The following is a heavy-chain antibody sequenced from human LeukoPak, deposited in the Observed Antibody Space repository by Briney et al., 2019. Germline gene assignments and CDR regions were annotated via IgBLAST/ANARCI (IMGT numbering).Heavy chain of an antibody. J-gene: IGHJ3*02. CDR1: GFTFSDYY. V-gene: IGHV3-11*01. Sequence: PGGSLRLSCAASGFTFSDYYMSWIRQAPGKGLEWVSYISSSGSTIYYADSVKGRFTISRDNAKNSLYLQMNSLRAEDTAVYYCARGRAYYYDSSGYSPDAFDIWGQGTMVTVSS. CDR2: ISSSGSTI. D-gene: IGHD3-22*01. CDR3: ARGRAYYYDSSGYSPDAFDI.